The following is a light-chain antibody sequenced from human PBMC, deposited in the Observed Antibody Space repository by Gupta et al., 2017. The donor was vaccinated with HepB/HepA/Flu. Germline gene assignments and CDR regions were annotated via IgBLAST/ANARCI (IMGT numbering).Light chain of an antibody. Sequence: EIVLTQSPGTLSMSPGETATLSCMASQSVSSRSLAWYQQKSGQAPRLLIYETSNRSTGTPHRFSGSGSGTDFTLTISRLEPEDFAVYYCQQYCTSLKTFGQGTKVEIK. CDR1: QSVSSRS. CDR3: QQYCTSLKT. V-gene: IGKV3-20*01. CDR2: ETS. J-gene: IGKJ1*01.